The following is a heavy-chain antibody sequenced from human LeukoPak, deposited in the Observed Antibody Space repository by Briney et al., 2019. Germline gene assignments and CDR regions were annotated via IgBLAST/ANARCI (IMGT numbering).Heavy chain of an antibody. CDR2: IYYSGST. CDR1: GGSISSSSYY. Sequence: SETLSLTCTVSGGSISSSSYYWGWFREPPGKGLEWIGSIYYSGSTYYNPSLKSRVTISVDTSKNQFSLNLSSVTAADTAVYYCARRNIAVAGYWYFDLRGRGTLLTVSS. J-gene: IGHJ2*01. V-gene: IGHV4-39*01. D-gene: IGHD6-19*01. CDR3: ARRNIAVAGYWYFDL.